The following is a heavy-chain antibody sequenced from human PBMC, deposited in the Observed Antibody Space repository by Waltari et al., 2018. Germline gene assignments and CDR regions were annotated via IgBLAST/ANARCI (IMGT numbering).Heavy chain of an antibody. D-gene: IGHD3-22*01. V-gene: IGHV3-33*01. Sequence: QVQLVESGGGVVQPGRSLRLSCAASGFTFSRYGMHWVRQAPGKGLEWVAVIWYDGSNKYYADSVKGRFTISRDNSKNTLYLQMNSLRAEDTAVYYCAREATYYYDSSGYYNYWGQGTLVTVSS. CDR2: IWYDGSNK. J-gene: IGHJ4*02. CDR1: GFTFSRYG. CDR3: AREATYYYDSSGYYNY.